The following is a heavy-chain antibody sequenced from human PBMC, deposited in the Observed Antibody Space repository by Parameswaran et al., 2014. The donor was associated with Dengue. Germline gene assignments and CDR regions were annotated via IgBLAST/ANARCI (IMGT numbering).Heavy chain of an antibody. D-gene: IGHD1-26*01. V-gene: IGHV3-21*01. J-gene: IGHJ3*02. Sequence: VRQAPGKGLEWVSSISSSSSYIYYADSVKGRFTISRDNAKNSLYLQMNSLRAEDTAVYYCARVHSQEDAFDIWGQGTMVTVSS. CDR3: ARVHSQEDAFDI. CDR2: ISSSSSYI.